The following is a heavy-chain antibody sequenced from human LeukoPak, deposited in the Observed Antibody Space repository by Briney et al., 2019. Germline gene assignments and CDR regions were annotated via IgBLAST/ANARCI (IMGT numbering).Heavy chain of an antibody. J-gene: IGHJ3*02. CDR2: INPNSGGT. CDR1: GYTFTGYY. CDR3: AREGGCIVGATRPGCAFDI. D-gene: IGHD1-26*01. V-gene: IGHV1-2*02. Sequence: GASVKVSCEASGYTFTGYYMHWVRQAPGQGLEWMGWINPNSGGTNYAQKFQGRVTMTRDTSISTAYMELSRLRSDDTAVYYCAREGGCIVGATRPGCAFDIWGQGTMVTVSS.